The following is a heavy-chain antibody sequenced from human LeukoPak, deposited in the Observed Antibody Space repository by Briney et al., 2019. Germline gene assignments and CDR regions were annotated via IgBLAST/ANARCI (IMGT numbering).Heavy chain of an antibody. CDR1: GFTFSSYG. CDR3: AKSRGKTMIVLGY. D-gene: IGHD3-22*01. J-gene: IGHJ4*02. CDR2: ISYDGSNK. Sequence: PRRSLRLSCAASGFTFSSYGMHWVRQAPGKGLEWVAVISYDGSNKYYADSVKGRFTISRDNSKNTLYLQMNSLRAEDTAVYYCAKSRGKTMIVLGYWGQGTLVTVSS. V-gene: IGHV3-30*18.